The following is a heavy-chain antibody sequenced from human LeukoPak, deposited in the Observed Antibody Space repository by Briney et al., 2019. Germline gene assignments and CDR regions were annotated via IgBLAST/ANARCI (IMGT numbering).Heavy chain of an antibody. CDR1: GFTFSSYW. CDR2: IKQDGSEK. D-gene: IGHD1-26*01. CDR3: AREGSGSYPRWYFDL. Sequence: GGSLRLSCAASGFTFSSYWMSWVRQAPGKGLEWVANIKQDGSEKYYVDSVKGRFTISRDNAKNSLYLQMNSLRAEDTAVYYCAREGSGSYPRWYFDLWGRGTLVTVSS. J-gene: IGHJ2*01. V-gene: IGHV3-7*01.